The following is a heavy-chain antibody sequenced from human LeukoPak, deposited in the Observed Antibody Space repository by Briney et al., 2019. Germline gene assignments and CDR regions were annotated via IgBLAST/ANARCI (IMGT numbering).Heavy chain of an antibody. CDR1: GGSFSGYY. V-gene: IGHV4-34*01. Sequence: SETLSLTCAVYGGSFSGYYWSWIRQPPGKGLEWIGEINHSGSTNYNPSLKSRVTISVDTSKNQFSLKLSSVTAADTAVYYCARAFGRDGYNSAYWGQGTLVTVS. CDR2: INHSGST. CDR3: ARAFGRDGYNSAY. J-gene: IGHJ4*02. D-gene: IGHD5-24*01.